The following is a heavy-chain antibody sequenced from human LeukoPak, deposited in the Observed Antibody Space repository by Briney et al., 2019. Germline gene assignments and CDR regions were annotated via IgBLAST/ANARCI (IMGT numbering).Heavy chain of an antibody. J-gene: IGHJ6*03. Sequence: SETLSLTCTVSGGSISSYYWSWIRQPAGKGLEWIGRIYTSGSTNYNPSLKSRVTMSVDTSKNQFSLKLSSVTAADTAVYYCARDSPAVAGRYYYYYYRDVWGKGTTVTVSS. CDR1: GGSISSYY. CDR3: ARDSPAVAGRYYYYYYRDV. V-gene: IGHV4-4*07. D-gene: IGHD6-19*01. CDR2: IYTSGST.